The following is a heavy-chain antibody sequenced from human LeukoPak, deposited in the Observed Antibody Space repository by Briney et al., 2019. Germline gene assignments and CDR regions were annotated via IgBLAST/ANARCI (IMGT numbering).Heavy chain of an antibody. J-gene: IGHJ4*02. D-gene: IGHD3-10*01. CDR1: GYTFTGYY. Sequence: GASVKVSCKASGYTFTGYYMYWVRQAPGQGLEWVGWINPNSGGTNYAQKFQGRVTMTRDTSISTAYMELSRLGSDDTAVYYCARGPHYYGPPDYWGQGTLVTVSS. CDR3: ARGPHYYGPPDY. V-gene: IGHV1-2*02. CDR2: INPNSGGT.